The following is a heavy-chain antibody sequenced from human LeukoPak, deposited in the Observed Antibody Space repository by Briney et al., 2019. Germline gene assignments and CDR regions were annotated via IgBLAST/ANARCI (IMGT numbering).Heavy chain of an antibody. Sequence: GGSLRLSCAASGFTFSDYYMSWIRQAPGKGLEWVSYISSSGSTIYYADPVKGRFTISSDNAKNSLYLQMNSLRAEDTAVYYCARDYYGSGSYDEGDYWGQGTLVTVSS. D-gene: IGHD3-10*01. CDR1: GFTFSDYY. CDR3: ARDYYGSGSYDEGDY. V-gene: IGHV3-11*01. CDR2: ISSSGSTI. J-gene: IGHJ4*02.